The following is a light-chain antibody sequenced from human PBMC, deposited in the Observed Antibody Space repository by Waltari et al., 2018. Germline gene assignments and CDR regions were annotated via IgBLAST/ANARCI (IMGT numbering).Light chain of an antibody. J-gene: IGLJ3*02. Sequence: QSVLTQPPSASGTPGQRVTISCSGRSFNIGSNYLHWYQQRPGTAPKLLIYRNNQRPSGVPDRFSGSKSGTSASLAISGLRSEDEADYYCATWDDSLSRVFGGGTKLTVL. CDR1: SFNIGSNY. CDR2: RNN. CDR3: ATWDDSLSRV. V-gene: IGLV1-47*01.